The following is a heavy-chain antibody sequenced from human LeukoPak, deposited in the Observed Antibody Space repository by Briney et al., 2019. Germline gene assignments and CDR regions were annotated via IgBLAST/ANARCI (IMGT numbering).Heavy chain of an antibody. V-gene: IGHV4-61*02. J-gene: IGHJ4*02. D-gene: IGHD6-13*01. CDR2: IYTSGST. CDR1: GGSISTGSYY. Sequence: SQTLSLTCTVSGGSISTGSYYWNWIRQPAGKGLEWIGRIYTSGSTNYNPSLKSRVTLSVGTSKNQFSLKLNSVTAADTAVYYCARVARSMSSSSEDSWGQGTLVTVSS. CDR3: ARVARSMSSSSEDS.